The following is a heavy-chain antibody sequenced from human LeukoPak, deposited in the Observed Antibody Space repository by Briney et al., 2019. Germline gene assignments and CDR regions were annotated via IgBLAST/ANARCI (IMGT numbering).Heavy chain of an antibody. CDR2: INPSGGST. J-gene: IGHJ4*02. D-gene: IGHD6-6*01. CDR1: GYTFTSYY. CDR3: ARVASLWNVWVGSSSRGAFDY. V-gene: IGHV1-46*01. Sequence: ASVKVSCKASGYTFTSYYMHWVRQAPGQGLEWMGVINPSGGSTSYAQKFQGRVTMTRDMSTSTVYMELSSLRSEDTAVYYCARVASLWNVWVGSSSRGAFDYWGQGTLVTVSS.